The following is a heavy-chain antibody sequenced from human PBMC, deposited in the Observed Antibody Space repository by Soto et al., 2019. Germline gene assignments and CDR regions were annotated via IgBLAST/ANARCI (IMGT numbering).Heavy chain of an antibody. CDR2: IYYAGST. D-gene: IGHD3-10*01. V-gene: IGHV4-59*08. CDR1: GGSISGYY. CDR3: ARHGSGGRAFEI. Sequence: SETLSLTCTVSGGSISGYYWSWIRQPPGKGLEWIGYIYYAGSTNYNPSLKSRVTMSVDTSKNQFSLELTSVTAADTAVYYFARHGSGGRAFEIRGPGSLVTVSS. J-gene: IGHJ3*02.